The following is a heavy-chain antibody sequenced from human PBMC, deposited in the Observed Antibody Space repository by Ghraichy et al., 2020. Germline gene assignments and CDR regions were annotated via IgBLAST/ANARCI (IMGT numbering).Heavy chain of an antibody. V-gene: IGHV4-39*01. Sequence: SETLSLTCTVSGGSISSSSYYWGWIRQPPGKGLEWIGSIYYSGSTYYNPSLKSRVTISVDTSKNQFSLKLSSVTAADTAVYYCARQPSLAAAGTGEYFQHWGQGTLVTVSS. CDR1: GGSISSSSYY. CDR3: ARQPSLAAAGTGEYFQH. D-gene: IGHD6-13*01. J-gene: IGHJ1*01. CDR2: IYYSGST.